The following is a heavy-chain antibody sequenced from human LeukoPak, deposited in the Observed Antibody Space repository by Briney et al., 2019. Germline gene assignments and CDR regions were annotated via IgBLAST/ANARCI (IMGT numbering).Heavy chain of an antibody. Sequence: PGGSLRLSCAASGFTFSSYAMSWVRQAPGKGLEWVSAISGSGGSTYYADSVKGRFTISRDNAKNSLYLQMNSLRAEDTAVYYCARVPWIYGGSYLGGYYYYYMDVWGTGTTVTVSS. CDR1: GFTFSSYA. CDR2: ISGSGGST. CDR3: ARVPWIYGGSYLGGYYYYYMDV. J-gene: IGHJ6*03. V-gene: IGHV3-23*01. D-gene: IGHD1-26*01.